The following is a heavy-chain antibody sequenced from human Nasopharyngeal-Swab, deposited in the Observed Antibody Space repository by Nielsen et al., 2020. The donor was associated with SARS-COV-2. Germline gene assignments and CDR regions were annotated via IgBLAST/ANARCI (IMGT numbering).Heavy chain of an antibody. J-gene: IGHJ4*02. CDR1: GFTFSNYR. V-gene: IGHV3-74*01. CDR3: ARGRGSSTSMIGY. Sequence: GESLKISCAASGFTFSNYRMHWVRQAPVEGLVWVSRINGDGSSLNYADFVKGRFTISTDNAKSTLYLEMNSLRAEDTAVYYCARGRGSSTSMIGYWGQGTLVTVSS. CDR2: INGDGSSL. D-gene: IGHD2/OR15-2a*01.